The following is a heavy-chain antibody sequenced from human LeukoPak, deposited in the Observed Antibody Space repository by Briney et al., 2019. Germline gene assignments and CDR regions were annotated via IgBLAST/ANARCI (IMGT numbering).Heavy chain of an antibody. Sequence: SETLSLTCTVSGGSISSYYWSWIRQPPGKGLEWIGYIYYRGSTNYNPSLKSRVTISVDTSKNQFSLKLSSVTAADTAVYYCARDDWNDVLDYWGQGTLVTVSS. CDR1: GGSISSYY. CDR3: ARDDWNDVLDY. V-gene: IGHV4-59*01. CDR2: IYYRGST. J-gene: IGHJ4*02. D-gene: IGHD1-1*01.